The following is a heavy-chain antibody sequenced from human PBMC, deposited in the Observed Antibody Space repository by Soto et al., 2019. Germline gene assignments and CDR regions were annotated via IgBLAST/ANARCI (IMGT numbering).Heavy chain of an antibody. CDR2: IWYDGSNK. Sequence: QVQLVESGGGVVQPGRSLRLSCAASGFTFSSYGMHWVRQAPGKGLEWVAVIWYDGSNKYYADSVKGRFTISRDNSKNTRNRKRTTRGAEDRVVNYVARIAGFPGETCSDPGGKGTLVTFSS. D-gene: IGHD2-21*01. J-gene: IGHJ5*02. CDR1: GFTFSSYG. V-gene: IGHV3-33*01. CDR3: ARIAGFPGETCSDP.